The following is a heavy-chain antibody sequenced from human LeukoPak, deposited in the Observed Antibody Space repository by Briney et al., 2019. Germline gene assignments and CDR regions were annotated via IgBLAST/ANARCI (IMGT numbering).Heavy chain of an antibody. Sequence: GGSLRLSCAASGFTVSSNYMSWVRQAPGKGLEWVSAISGSGGSTYYADSVKGRFTISRDNSKNTLYLQMNSLRAEDTAVYYCAKRGLSNYFDYWGQGTLVTVSS. CDR3: AKRGLSNYFDY. D-gene: IGHD3-16*02. CDR2: ISGSGGST. CDR1: GFTVSSNY. V-gene: IGHV3-23*01. J-gene: IGHJ4*02.